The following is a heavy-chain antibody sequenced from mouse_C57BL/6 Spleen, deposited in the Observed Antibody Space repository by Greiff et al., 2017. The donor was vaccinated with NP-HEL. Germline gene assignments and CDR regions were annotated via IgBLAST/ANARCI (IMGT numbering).Heavy chain of an antibody. Sequence: VQLQQSGAELVKPGASVKLSCTASGFNIKDYYMHWVKQRTEQGLEWIGRIDPEDGETKYAPKFQGKATTTADTSSTTAYLQLSSLTSEDTSVYYCARDYYGSSPYYAMDYWGQGTSVTVSS. J-gene: IGHJ4*01. CDR2: IDPEDGET. CDR3: ARDYYGSSPYYAMDY. V-gene: IGHV14-2*01. CDR1: GFNIKDYY. D-gene: IGHD1-1*01.